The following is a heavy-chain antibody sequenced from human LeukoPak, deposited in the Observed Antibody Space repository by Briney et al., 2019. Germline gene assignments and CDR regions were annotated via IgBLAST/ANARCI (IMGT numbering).Heavy chain of an antibody. J-gene: IGHJ4*02. Sequence: SETLSLTCTVSGGSISSYYWSWIRQPPGKGLEWIGYIYYSGSTNYNPSLKSRVTISVDTSKNQFSLKLSSVTAADTAVYYCKTGSTDYYDSSGYYYEADYWGQGTLVTVSS. V-gene: IGHV4-59*12. CDR2: IYYSGST. CDR3: KTGSTDYYDSSGYYYEADY. CDR1: GGSISSYY. D-gene: IGHD3-22*01.